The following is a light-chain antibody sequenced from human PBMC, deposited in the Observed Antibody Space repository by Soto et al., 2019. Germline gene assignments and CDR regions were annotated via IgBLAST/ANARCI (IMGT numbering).Light chain of an antibody. V-gene: IGKV3-20*01. CDR3: QQYGRT. J-gene: IGKJ5*01. CDR2: AAS. Sequence: EIVLTQSPGTLSLSPGESATLSCRVSQSISTNYLAWYQQKPGQAPRLLIYAASSRLTGIPDRFSGGGSGTDFTLTISRLEPEDFAVYYCQQYGRTFGQGTRLEIK. CDR1: QSISTNY.